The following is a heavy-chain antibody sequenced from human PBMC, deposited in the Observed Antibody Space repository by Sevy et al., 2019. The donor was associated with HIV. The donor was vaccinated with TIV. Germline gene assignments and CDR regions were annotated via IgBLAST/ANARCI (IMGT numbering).Heavy chain of an antibody. CDR2: ISSSSGPI. V-gene: IGHV3-48*01. CDR1: GFSFSIYS. CDR3: ARYYDFWSMEV. D-gene: IGHD3-3*01. J-gene: IGHJ6*02. Sequence: GGSLRLSCAASGFSFSIYSMNWVRQAPGKGLEWVSYISSSSGPIYYADSVKGRFTISRDNAKNSLYLQMNSLRAEDTGVYYCARYYDFWSMEVWGQGTPVTVSS.